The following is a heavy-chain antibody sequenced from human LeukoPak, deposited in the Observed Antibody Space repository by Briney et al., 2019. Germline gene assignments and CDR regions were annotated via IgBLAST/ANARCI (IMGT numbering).Heavy chain of an antibody. CDR3: ARGVGATHFDY. V-gene: IGHV3-7*04. J-gene: IGHJ4*02. CDR2: IKQDGTGK. CDR1: GFTFSSYW. Sequence: PGGSLRLSCAASGFTFSSYWMSWVRQAPGKGLEWVAIIKQDGTGKYYVDSVKGRFTISRDNAKNSLYLQMNSLRAEDTAVYYCARGVGATHFDYWGQGTLVTVSS. D-gene: IGHD1-26*01.